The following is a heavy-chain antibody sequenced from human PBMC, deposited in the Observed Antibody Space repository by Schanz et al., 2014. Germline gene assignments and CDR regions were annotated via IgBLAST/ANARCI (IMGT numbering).Heavy chain of an antibody. Sequence: QVQLQESGPGLVKPSQTLSLTCTFSGGSIRSGTYYWSWIRQPAGKALEWVGRVFPNGITNYNPSLKSRCPISLDPSKNQFSLTVASLTAAETGVYYCARDTTWRLDLWGRGTLVTVSS. CDR1: GGSIRSGTYY. J-gene: IGHJ2*01. V-gene: IGHV4-61*02. D-gene: IGHD1-1*01. CDR2: VFPNGIT. CDR3: ARDTTWRLDL.